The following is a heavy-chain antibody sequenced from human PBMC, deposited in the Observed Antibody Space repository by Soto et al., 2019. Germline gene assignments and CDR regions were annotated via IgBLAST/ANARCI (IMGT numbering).Heavy chain of an antibody. CDR2: INPNSGGT. V-gene: IGHV1-2*04. CDR1: GYTFTGYY. J-gene: IGHJ5*02. Sequence: QVQLVQSGAEVKKPGASVKVSCKASGYTFTGYYMHWVRQAPGQGLEWMGWINPNSGGTNYAQKFQGWVTMTRDTSISTAYMELSSLRSDDTAVYYCARGRKPRYCSSTSCAYNWFDPWGQGTLVTVSS. D-gene: IGHD2-2*01. CDR3: ARGRKPRYCSSTSCAYNWFDP.